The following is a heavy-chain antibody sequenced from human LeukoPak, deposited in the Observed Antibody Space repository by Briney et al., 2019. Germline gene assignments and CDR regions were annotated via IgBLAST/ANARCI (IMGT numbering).Heavy chain of an antibody. J-gene: IGHJ4*02. D-gene: IGHD4-23*01. CDR3: ARGRPHGNDY. CDR1: GFTFTSYA. Sequence: GGSLRLSCAASGFTFTSYAVSWVRQAPGKGLEWVSSISGNGGSTYYADSVKGRFTISRDNSKNTLYLQMNSLRVEDTAVYYCARGRPHGNDYWGQGTLVTVSS. CDR2: ISGNGGST. V-gene: IGHV3-23*01.